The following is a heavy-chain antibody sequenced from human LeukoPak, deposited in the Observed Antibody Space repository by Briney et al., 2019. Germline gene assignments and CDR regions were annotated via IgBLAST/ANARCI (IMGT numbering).Heavy chain of an antibody. CDR1: GGSISSYY. CDR3: ARLASGSYGPLTPFDY. D-gene: IGHD1-26*01. Sequence: SETLSLTCTVSGGSISSYYWSWIRQPPGKGLELIGDRYYSGSTNYNPSIQSRVTISVDTSKNQFSLRLSSVAAADTAVYYSARLASGSYGPLTPFDYWGQGTLVTVSS. V-gene: IGHV4-59*08. J-gene: IGHJ4*02. CDR2: RYYSGST.